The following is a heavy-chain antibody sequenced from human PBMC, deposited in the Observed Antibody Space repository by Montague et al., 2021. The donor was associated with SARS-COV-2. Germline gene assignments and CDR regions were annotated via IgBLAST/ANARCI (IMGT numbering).Heavy chain of an antibody. CDR3: PPIFGTNNFYFDY. D-gene: IGHD2-8*01. CDR2: INHNGIT. CDR1: GGSSRDYY. V-gene: IGHV4-34*01. J-gene: IGHJ4*02. Sequence: SETLSLTCAVYGGSSRDYYWSWIRQPPGKGLGWIGEINHNGITKYNPSLKSRVTISVDASKNQFSLRLTSVTAADTAVYYCPPIFGTNNFYFDYWDQGALVTVSS.